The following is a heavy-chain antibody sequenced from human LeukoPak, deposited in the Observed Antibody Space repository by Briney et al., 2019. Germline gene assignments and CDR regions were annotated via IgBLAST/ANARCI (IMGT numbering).Heavy chain of an antibody. CDR2: IIPILGIA. Sequence: SVKVSCKASGGTFSSYAISWVRQAPGQGLEWMGRIIPILGIANYAQKFQGRVTITADKSTSTAYMELKSLRSDDTAVYYCARGLFGNFGRVSYTEFDFWGQGTLVTVSS. D-gene: IGHD2-2*02. CDR1: GGTFSSYA. J-gene: IGHJ4*02. CDR3: ARGLFGNFGRVSYTEFDF. V-gene: IGHV1-69*04.